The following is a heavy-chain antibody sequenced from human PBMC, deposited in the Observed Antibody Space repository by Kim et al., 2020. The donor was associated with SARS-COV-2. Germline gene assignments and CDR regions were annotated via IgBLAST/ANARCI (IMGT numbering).Heavy chain of an antibody. CDR2: ISSSSSYI. CDR3: ARGLVGTTAGDFAY. D-gene: IGHD4-4*01. CDR1: RFTFSSSA. J-gene: IGHJ4*02. V-gene: IGHV3-21*04. Sequence: GGSLRLSCVASRFTFSSSAMTWVRQAPGRGLEWVSTISSSSSYIYYSDSLRGRFTVSRDNAQNSLHLQMHSLRIDDTAVYYCARGLVGTTAGDFAYWGQGVMVTVSS.